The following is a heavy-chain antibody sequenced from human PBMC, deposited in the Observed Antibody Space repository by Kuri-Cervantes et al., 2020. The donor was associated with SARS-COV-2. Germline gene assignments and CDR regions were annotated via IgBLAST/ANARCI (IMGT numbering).Heavy chain of an antibody. CDR3: ARDGDYGDYGNAFDI. CDR1: GGSISSGGYY. CDR2: INDSGSN. J-gene: IGHJ3*02. V-gene: IGHV4-61*08. Sequence: SETLSLTCTVSGGSISSGGYYWIWIRQPPGKGLEWIGEINDSGSNNYNPSLKSRVTISVDTSKNQFSLRLSSVTAADTAVYYCARDGDYGDYGNAFDIWGQGTMVTVSS. D-gene: IGHD4-17*01.